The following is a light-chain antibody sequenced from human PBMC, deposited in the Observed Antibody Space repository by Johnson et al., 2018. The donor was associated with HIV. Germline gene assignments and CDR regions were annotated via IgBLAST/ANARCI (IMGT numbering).Light chain of an antibody. J-gene: IGLJ1*01. V-gene: IGLV1-51*02. CDR3: GIWHTSLSTGGV. CDR1: TSNIGNNY. CDR2: ENN. Sequence: HSVLTQPPSVSAAPGQKVTISCSGSTSNIGNNYISWYQQLPGTAPKLLIYENNKRPSGIPDRFSGSKSGTSATLGITGLQTGAEADYYCGIWHTSLSTGGVFGTGTKVTVL.